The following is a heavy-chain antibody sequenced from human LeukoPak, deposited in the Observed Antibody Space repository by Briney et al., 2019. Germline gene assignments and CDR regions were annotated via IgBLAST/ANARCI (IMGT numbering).Heavy chain of an antibody. D-gene: IGHD4-17*01. CDR1: GYTFTSYD. J-gene: IGHJ4*02. CDR3: ARSNNDGDYLGVGFDY. Sequence: ASVKVSCKASGYTFTSYDINWVRQAPGQGLEWMGWINTNTGNPTYARGFTGRFVFSLDTSVSTAYLHISSLQAEDTAVYYCARSNNDGDYLGVGFDYWGQGTLVTVSS. CDR2: INTNTGNP. V-gene: IGHV7-4-1*02.